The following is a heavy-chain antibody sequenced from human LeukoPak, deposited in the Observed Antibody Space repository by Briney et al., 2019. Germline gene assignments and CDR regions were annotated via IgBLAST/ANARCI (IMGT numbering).Heavy chain of an antibody. CDR1: GESFSGYY. CDR3: ARGGNDYGGNSIDY. J-gene: IGHJ4*02. D-gene: IGHD4-23*01. Sequence: PSETLSITCAVYGESFSGYYWSWIRQPPGKGLEWIGEINHSGITNYNPSLKSRVTISVDTSKNQFSLKMSSVTAADTAVYYCARGGNDYGGNSIDYWGQGTLVTVSS. CDR2: INHSGIT. V-gene: IGHV4-34*01.